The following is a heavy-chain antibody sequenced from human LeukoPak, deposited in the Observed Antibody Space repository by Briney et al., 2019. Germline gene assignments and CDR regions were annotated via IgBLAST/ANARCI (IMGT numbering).Heavy chain of an antibody. V-gene: IGHV3-48*02. CDR3: VRGVGVSRFNYFDP. D-gene: IGHD1-26*01. Sequence: GGSLRLSCAASGFTFSSSAMNWVRQAPGRGLEWVSYISSSSSAIYYADSVKGRFTISRDNSKNTLYLQMNSLRDDDTAVYYCVRGVGVSRFNYFDPWGQGTLVTVSS. CDR2: ISSSSSAI. J-gene: IGHJ5*02. CDR1: GFTFSSSA.